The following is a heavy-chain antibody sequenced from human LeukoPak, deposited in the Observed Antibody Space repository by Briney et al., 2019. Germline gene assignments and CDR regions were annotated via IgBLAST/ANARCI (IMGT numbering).Heavy chain of an antibody. CDR3: ARAGGSGSAYGMDV. J-gene: IGHJ6*02. D-gene: IGHD3-10*01. CDR2: MNPNSGNT. CDR1: GGTFSSYA. V-gene: IGHV1-8*02. Sequence: ASVKVSCKASGGTFSSYAISWVRQATGQGLEWMGWMNPNSGNTGYAQKFQGRVTMTRNTSISTAYMELSSLRSEDTAVYYCARAGGSGSAYGMDVWGQGTTVTVSS.